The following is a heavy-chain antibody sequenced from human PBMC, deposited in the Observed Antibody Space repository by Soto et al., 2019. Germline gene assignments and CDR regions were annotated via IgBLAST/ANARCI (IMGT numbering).Heavy chain of an antibody. Sequence: PGGSLRLSCAASGFTFDDYAMHWVRQAPGKGLEWVSGISWNSGKIAYADSVKGRFTISRDNAKNSLYLQMNSLRADDTAVYYCARGGVGRYCSSTSCYTWVFDYWGQGTLVTVSS. CDR3: ARGGVGRYCSSTSCYTWVFDY. CDR1: GFTFDDYA. V-gene: IGHV3-9*01. J-gene: IGHJ4*02. D-gene: IGHD2-2*02. CDR2: ISWNSGKI.